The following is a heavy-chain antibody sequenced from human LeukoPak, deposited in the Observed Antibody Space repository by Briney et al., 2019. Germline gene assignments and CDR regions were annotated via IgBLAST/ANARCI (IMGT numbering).Heavy chain of an antibody. J-gene: IGHJ6*02. CDR1: GYTFTGYY. CDR2: INPNSGGT. Sequence: GASVKVSCKASGYTFTGYYMHWVRQAPGQGLEWMGRINPNSGGTNYAQKFQGRVTMTRDTSISTAYMELSRLRSDDTAVYYCARDRNYYYGMDVWGQGTTVTVSS. CDR3: ARDRNYYYGMDV. V-gene: IGHV1-2*06.